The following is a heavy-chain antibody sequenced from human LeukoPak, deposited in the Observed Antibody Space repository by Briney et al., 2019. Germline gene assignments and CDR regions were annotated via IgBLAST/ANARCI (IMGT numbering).Heavy chain of an antibody. D-gene: IGHD2-15*01. Sequence: TSETLSLTCAVYGGSFSGYYWSWIRQPPGKGLEWIGEIKHSGSTNYNPSLKSRVTISVDTSKNQFSLKLSSVTAADTAVYYCARLHRENCSGGSCYSPPTWFDPWGQGTLVTVSS. CDR3: ARLHRENCSGGSCYSPPTWFDP. CDR1: GGSFSGYY. J-gene: IGHJ5*02. CDR2: IKHSGST. V-gene: IGHV4-34*01.